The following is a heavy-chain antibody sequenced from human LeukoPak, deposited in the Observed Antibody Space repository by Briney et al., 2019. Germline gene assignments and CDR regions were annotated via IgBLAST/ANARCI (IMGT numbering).Heavy chain of an antibody. CDR3: AREVYSGSWDS. V-gene: IGHV3-23*01. D-gene: IGHD1-26*01. CDR2: IVGRNGDT. CDR1: GFTFSNYG. J-gene: IGHJ5*01. Sequence: GGSLRLSCAASGFTFSNYGMTWVRQAPGKRLEWVSTIVGRNGDTYYTDSVKGRFTISRDISKNSVYLQMSSLRGDDTAVYYCAREVYSGSWDSWGQGTLVAVSS.